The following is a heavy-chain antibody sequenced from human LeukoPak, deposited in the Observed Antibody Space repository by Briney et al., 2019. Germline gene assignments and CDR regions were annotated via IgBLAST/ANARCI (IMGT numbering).Heavy chain of an antibody. V-gene: IGHV3-48*03. D-gene: IGHD2-15*01. CDR2: ISDTGSTI. CDR3: ARIHHDCSGGSCPFDY. Sequence: PGGSLRLSCAASGFTFSSYELNWVRQAPGKGLEWVSYISDTGSTIYYADSVEGRFTISRDNAKNSLYLQMNSLRAEDTAVYYCARIHHDCSGGSCPFDYWGQGTLVTVSS. J-gene: IGHJ4*02. CDR1: GFTFSSYE.